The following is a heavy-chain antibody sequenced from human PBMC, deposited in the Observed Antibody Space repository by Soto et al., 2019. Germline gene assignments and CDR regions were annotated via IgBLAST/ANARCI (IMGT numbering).Heavy chain of an antibody. CDR3: ARDMAGTRNFS. Sequence: PGESLKISCKGSGYRFSGYWIAWVRQMPGKGLGWMGIIYPGDSDTRYSPSFQGQVTFSVDKSNNTAYLQWSSLRSEDTAVYYCARDMAGTRNFSWGQGTLVTVSS. CDR1: GYRFSGYW. D-gene: IGHD6-19*01. J-gene: IGHJ5*02. V-gene: IGHV5-51*01. CDR2: IYPGDSDT.